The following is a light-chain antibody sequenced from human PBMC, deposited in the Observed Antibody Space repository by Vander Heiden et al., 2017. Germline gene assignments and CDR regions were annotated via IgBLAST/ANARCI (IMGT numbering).Light chain of an antibody. CDR1: RSDVGGYND. Sequence: QSALTQPASVSGSPGQSITISWTGTRSDVGGYNDVAWDQQDPGKAHKLMIYDVRKRPSGVSNRFSGSKSGNTASLTISGLQAEDEADYYCSSYTSSSTYVFGTGTKVTVL. CDR2: DVR. J-gene: IGLJ1*01. V-gene: IGLV2-14*03. CDR3: SSYTSSSTYV.